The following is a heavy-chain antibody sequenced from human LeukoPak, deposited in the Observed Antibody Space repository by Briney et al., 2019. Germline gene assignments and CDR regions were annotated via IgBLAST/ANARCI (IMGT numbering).Heavy chain of an antibody. CDR1: GSTFRNYG. D-gene: IGHD6-13*01. Sequence: PGRSLRLSCAASGSTFRNYGTHWVRQAPGKGLEWVALIWYDGSNKYYADSVKGRFTISRDNSNNTLYLQISSLRPEDTAMYDCAKGPAVLAADFDYWGQGTLITVSS. J-gene: IGHJ4*02. CDR2: IWYDGSNK. V-gene: IGHV3-33*06. CDR3: AKGPAVLAADFDY.